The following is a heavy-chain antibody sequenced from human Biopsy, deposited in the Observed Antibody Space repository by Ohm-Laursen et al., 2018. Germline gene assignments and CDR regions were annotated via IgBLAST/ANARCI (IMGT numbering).Heavy chain of an antibody. CDR1: DFTFDDYA. J-gene: IGHJ6*02. CDR2: ITWNSGHI. D-gene: IGHD3-10*01. V-gene: IGHV3-9*01. Sequence: SLRLSCAASDFTFDDYAMSWVRQRPGKGLEWVSGITWNSGHIAYADSVKGRFTISRDNAKNVLWLQMNSLRVDDTAMYYCVKDIRRYFYGMDVWGQRTTVTVS. CDR3: VKDIRRYFYGMDV.